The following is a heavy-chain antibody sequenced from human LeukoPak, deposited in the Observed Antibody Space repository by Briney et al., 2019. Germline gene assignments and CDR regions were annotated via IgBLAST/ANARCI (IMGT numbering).Heavy chain of an antibody. J-gene: IGHJ5*02. D-gene: IGHD3-22*01. CDR1: GGSFSGYY. Sequence: PSDTLSLTCAVYGGSFSGYYWSWIRQPPGKGLEWIGEINHSGSTNYNPSLKSRVPISVDTSKNQFSLKLSSVTAADTAVYYCARGNIHYFHSNSCSSWFDPWGQGTLVTVSS. V-gene: IGHV4-34*01. CDR3: ARGNIHYFHSNSCSSWFDP. CDR2: INHSGST.